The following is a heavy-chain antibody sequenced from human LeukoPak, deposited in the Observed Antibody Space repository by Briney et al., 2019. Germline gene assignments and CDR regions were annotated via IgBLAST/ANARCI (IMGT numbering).Heavy chain of an antibody. CDR2: IYYSGST. J-gene: IGHJ4*02. D-gene: IGHD2-15*01. CDR3: ARVAVPYYFDY. V-gene: IGHV4-59*01. Sequence: SETLSLTCTVSGGSMSSYYWSSLRQPPGKGLEWFGYIYYSGSTNYNPSLKSRVTISVDASKTHFSLKLSSATAAAAAVYYCARVAVPYYFDYWGQGTLVTVSS. CDR1: GGSMSSYY.